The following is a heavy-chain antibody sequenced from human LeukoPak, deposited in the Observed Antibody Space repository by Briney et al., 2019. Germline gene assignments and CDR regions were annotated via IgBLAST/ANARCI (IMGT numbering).Heavy chain of an antibody. CDR2: IYYSGST. V-gene: IGHV4-39*07. Sequence: SETLSLTCTVSGGSISSSSYYWGWIRQPPGKGLEWIGSIYYSGSTYYNPSLKSRVTISVDTSKNQFSLKLSSVTAADTAVYYCARRAIYYDSSGYYPFDYWGQGTLVTVSS. CDR1: GGSISSSSYY. J-gene: IGHJ4*02. D-gene: IGHD3-22*01. CDR3: ARRAIYYDSSGYYPFDY.